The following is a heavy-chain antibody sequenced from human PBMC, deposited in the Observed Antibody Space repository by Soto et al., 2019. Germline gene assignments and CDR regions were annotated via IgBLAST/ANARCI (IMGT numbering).Heavy chain of an antibody. D-gene: IGHD4-17*01. CDR3: TTDGGDYKNYFDY. J-gene: IGHJ4*02. CDR1: VFTFSNAW. Sequence: GSLRLSCAASVFTFSNAWMSWVRQSPGKGLEWVGRIKSKTDGGTTDYAAPVKGRFTISRDDSKNTLYLQMNSLKTEDTAVYYCTTDGGDYKNYFDYWGQGTLVTVSS. V-gene: IGHV3-15*01. CDR2: IKSKTDGGTT.